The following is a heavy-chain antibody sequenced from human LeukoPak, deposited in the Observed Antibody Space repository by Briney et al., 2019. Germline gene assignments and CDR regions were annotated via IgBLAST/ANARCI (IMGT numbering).Heavy chain of an antibody. Sequence: ASVKVSCKASGYTFTGYYMHWVRQAPGQGLEWMGWINPNSGGTNYAQKFQGRVTMTRDTSIRTAYMELSRLRSDDTAVYYCARRGAAMVTGFDYWGQGTLVTVSS. CDR1: GYTFTGYY. V-gene: IGHV1-2*02. CDR2: INPNSGGT. D-gene: IGHD5-18*01. CDR3: ARRGAAMVTGFDY. J-gene: IGHJ4*02.